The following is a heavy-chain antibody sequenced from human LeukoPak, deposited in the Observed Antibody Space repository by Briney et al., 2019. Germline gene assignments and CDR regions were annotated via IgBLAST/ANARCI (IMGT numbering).Heavy chain of an antibody. CDR2: IKQDGSEK. J-gene: IGHJ6*02. V-gene: IGHV3-7*05. Sequence: AGGSLRLSCVASGFTFSSYWMSWVRQAPGKGLEWAANIKQDGSEKYYVDSVKGRFTISRDNAKNSLYLQMNSLRDEDTAIYYCARDPYSSSWSYGMDVWGQGTLVTVSS. CDR1: GFTFSSYW. D-gene: IGHD6-13*01. CDR3: ARDPYSSSWSYGMDV.